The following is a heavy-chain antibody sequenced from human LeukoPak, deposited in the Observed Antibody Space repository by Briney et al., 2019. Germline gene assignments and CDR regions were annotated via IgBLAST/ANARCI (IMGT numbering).Heavy chain of an antibody. CDR1: GGSISSYY. Sequence: SETLSLTCTVSGGSISSYYWSWIRQPAGEGLEWIGRIYTSGSTNYNPSLKSRVTMSVDTSKNQFSLKLTSVTAADTAVYYCARLVVITTFDWFDPWGQGTLVTVSS. J-gene: IGHJ5*02. CDR3: ARLVVITTFDWFDP. CDR2: IYTSGST. V-gene: IGHV4-4*07. D-gene: IGHD3-22*01.